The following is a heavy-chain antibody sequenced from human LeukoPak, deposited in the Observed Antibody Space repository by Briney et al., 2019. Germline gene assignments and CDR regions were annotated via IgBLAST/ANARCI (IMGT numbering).Heavy chain of an antibody. J-gene: IGHJ6*03. Sequence: SETLSLTCTVSDGSISSYSYYWGWIRQPPGKGLEWNGTIYYSGSTYYNPSLRSRVTISVDTSKNQFSLKLSSVTAADTAVYYCARYSYDYYYMDVWGKGTTVTVSS. CDR1: DGSISSYSYY. V-gene: IGHV4-39*07. CDR3: ARYSYDYYYMDV. CDR2: IYYSGST. D-gene: IGHD1-26*01.